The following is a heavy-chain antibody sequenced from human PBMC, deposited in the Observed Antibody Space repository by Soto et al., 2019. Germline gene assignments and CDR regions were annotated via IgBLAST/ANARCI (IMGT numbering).Heavy chain of an antibody. CDR3: AGGALPARRGFWVY. J-gene: IGHJ4*02. CDR2: IYYSGST. CDR1: GGSISSSTYY. Sequence: QLQLQESGPGLEKPSETLSLTCTVSGGSISSSTYYWGWIRQPPGKGLEWIGSIYYSGSTYYNPSLKSRVTISVDTSKNQFSLKLNSVTAADTAVYYCAGGALPARRGFWVYWGQGTLVTVSS. V-gene: IGHV4-39*01. D-gene: IGHD6-6*01.